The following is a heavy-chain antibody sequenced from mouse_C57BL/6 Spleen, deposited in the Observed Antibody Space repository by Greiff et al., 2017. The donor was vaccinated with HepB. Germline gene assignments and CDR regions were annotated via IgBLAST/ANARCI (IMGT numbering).Heavy chain of an antibody. CDR3: ARSRVTMITTRKLLDD. J-gene: IGHJ2*01. D-gene: IGHD2-4*01. CDR1: GYTFTSYW. CDR2: IDPSDSYT. V-gene: IGHV1-69*01. Sequence: VQLQQPGAELVMPGASVKLSCKASGYTFTSYWMHWVKQRPGQGLEWIGEIDPSDSYTNYNQKFKGKSTLTVDKSSSTAYMKLSSLTSEDSAVYYCARSRVTMITTRKLLDDWGQGTTLTVSS.